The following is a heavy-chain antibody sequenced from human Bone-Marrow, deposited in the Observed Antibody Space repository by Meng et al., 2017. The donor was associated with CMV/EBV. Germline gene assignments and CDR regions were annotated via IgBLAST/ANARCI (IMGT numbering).Heavy chain of an antibody. CDR2: MNPNSGNT. J-gene: IGHJ6*02. V-gene: IGHV1-8*01. CDR1: GYTFTSYD. D-gene: IGHD2-21*01. Sequence: ASVKVSCKASGYTFTSYDINWVRQATGQGLEWMGWMNPNSGNTGYAQKFQGRVTMTRNTSISRAYMELSSLGSEDTAVYYCARGRYCGWSSGYYYCGMAVWGQGTTVTVSS. CDR3: ARGRYCGWSSGYYYCGMAV.